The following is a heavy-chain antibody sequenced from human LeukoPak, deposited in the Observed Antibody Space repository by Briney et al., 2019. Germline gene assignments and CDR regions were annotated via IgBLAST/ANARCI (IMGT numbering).Heavy chain of an antibody. CDR2: ISWSSGSI. CDR3: AKSKYYYDSSGRGGDSGVAFDI. D-gene: IGHD3-22*01. Sequence: GGSLRLSCAASGFTFDDYAMHWVRQAPGKGLEWVSGISWSSGSIGYADSVKGRFTISRDNAKNSLYLQMNSLRAEDTALYYCAKSKYYYDSSGRGGDSGVAFDIWGQGTMVTVSS. J-gene: IGHJ3*02. V-gene: IGHV3-9*01. CDR1: GFTFDDYA.